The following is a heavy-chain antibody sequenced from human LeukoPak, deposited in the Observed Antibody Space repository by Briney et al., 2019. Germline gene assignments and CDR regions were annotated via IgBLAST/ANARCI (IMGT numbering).Heavy chain of an antibody. V-gene: IGHV4-39*07. CDR3: ARVNIAVVPSTMFDY. Sequence: SETLSLTCTVSGDSISSRTYYWGWVRQPPGEGLEWIGSINYSGTTYYNPSLKSRVTVSVDTSKNQFSLTLSSVTAADTAVYYCARVNIAVVPSTMFDYWGQGILVTVSS. J-gene: IGHJ4*02. D-gene: IGHD2-2*01. CDR2: INYSGTT. CDR1: GDSISSRTYY.